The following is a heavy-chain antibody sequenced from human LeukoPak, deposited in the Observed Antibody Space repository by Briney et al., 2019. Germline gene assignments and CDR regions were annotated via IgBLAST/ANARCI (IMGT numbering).Heavy chain of an antibody. D-gene: IGHD3-10*01. J-gene: IGHJ4*02. Sequence: SETLSLTCTVSGDSISTYYWSWIRQPPGKGLEWIGYIYYRVTSDYNPSLKSRVTTSVDMSTRRISLKLSSVTAADTAVYYCARAVGGDGSGSLWGPGTLVTVSS. CDR2: IYYRVTS. CDR3: ARAVGGDGSGSL. CDR1: GDSISTYY. V-gene: IGHV4-59*01.